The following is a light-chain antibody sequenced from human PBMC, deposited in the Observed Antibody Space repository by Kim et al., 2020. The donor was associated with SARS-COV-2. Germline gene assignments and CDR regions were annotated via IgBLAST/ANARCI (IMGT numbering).Light chain of an antibody. CDR2: NDS. V-gene: IGLV3-21*04. CDR1: TIGGKN. Sequence: APGKTASFTCGGDTIGGKNVHWYQQKSGQATVLVIYNDSGRPSGIPERFSGSNSGNTATMTISRVEAGDEADYYCQVWDRSSDHRVFGGGTKLNVL. J-gene: IGLJ3*02. CDR3: QVWDRSSDHRV.